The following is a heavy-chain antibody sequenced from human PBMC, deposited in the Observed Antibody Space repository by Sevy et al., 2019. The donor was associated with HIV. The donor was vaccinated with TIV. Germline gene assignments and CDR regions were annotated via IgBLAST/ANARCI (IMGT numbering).Heavy chain of an antibody. CDR3: ARQAAGDSSGYYHPQDFDY. D-gene: IGHD3-22*01. CDR2: IYYSGST. J-gene: IGHJ4*02. CDR1: GGSISSSSYY. Sequence: SETLSLTCTVSGGSISSSSYYWGWIRQPPGKGLEWIGSIYYSGSTYYNPSLKSRVTITVDTSKNQFSLKRSSVTAADTAVYYCARQAAGDSSGYYHPQDFDYWGQGTLVTVSS. V-gene: IGHV4-39*01.